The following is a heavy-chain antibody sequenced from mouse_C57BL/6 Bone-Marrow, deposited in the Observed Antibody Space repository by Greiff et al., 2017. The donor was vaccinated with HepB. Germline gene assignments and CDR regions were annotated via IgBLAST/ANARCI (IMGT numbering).Heavy chain of an antibody. CDR3: TLIYYDYPAWFAY. J-gene: IGHJ3*01. CDR2: IDPETGGT. D-gene: IGHD2-4*01. CDR1: GYTFTDYE. Sequence: VQLQQSGAELVRPGASVTLSCKASGYTFTDYEMHWVKQTPVHGLEWIGAIDPETGGTAYNQKFKGKAILPAEQSSSKAYMELRSLTSEDSAVYYCTLIYYDYPAWFAYWGQGTLVTVSA. V-gene: IGHV1-15*01.